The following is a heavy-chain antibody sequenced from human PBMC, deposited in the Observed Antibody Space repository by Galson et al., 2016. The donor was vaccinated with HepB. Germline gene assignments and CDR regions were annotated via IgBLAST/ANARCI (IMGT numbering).Heavy chain of an antibody. J-gene: IGHJ4*02. D-gene: IGHD5-12*01. CDR3: ARQYRGGPSDY. CDR1: GGSITTSDW. CDR2: VFRSGRV. V-gene: IGHV4/OR15-8*01. Sequence: SETLSLTCAVSGGSITTSDWWSWVRQPPGQGLEWIGQVFRSGRVNYTPSPATRATFSIDPSNNYFSLRPTSVTAADTARYFCARQYRGGPSDYWGQGTLVIVSS.